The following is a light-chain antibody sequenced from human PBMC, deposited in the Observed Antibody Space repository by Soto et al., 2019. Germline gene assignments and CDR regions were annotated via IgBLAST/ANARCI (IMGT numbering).Light chain of an antibody. J-gene: IGKJ4*01. CDR2: QIS. CDR3: MQATQFPLT. CDR1: QRLVHSDGNTY. Sequence: DIVLTQTPLSSPVTVGQPASISCRSSQRLVHSDGNTYLSWLQQRPGQPPRLLIYQISNRFSGVPDRFTGSGAGADFTLKISRVEAEDVGTYYRMQATQFPLTFGGGTKVDIK. V-gene: IGKV2-24*01.